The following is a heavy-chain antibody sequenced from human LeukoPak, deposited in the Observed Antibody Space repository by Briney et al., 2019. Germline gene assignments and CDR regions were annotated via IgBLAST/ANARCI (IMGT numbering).Heavy chain of an antibody. CDR3: ARAIAAAGSIGWFDP. J-gene: IGHJ5*02. CDR2: INPGGGGT. D-gene: IGHD6-13*01. Sequence: ASVKVSYKASGYTFTNYFMHWVRQAPGQGLEWMGIINPGGGGTNYAQKFQGRVTVTRDTYTSTVYMELSSLTSEDTAVYYCARAIAAAGSIGWFDPWGQGTLVTVPS. CDR1: GYTFTNYF. V-gene: IGHV1-46*01.